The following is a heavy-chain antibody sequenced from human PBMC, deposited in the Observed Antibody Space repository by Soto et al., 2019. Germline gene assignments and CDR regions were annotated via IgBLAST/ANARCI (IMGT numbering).Heavy chain of an antibody. CDR3: ARDKDRYCSGGSCPDAFDI. CDR2: IYYSGST. CDR1: GGSISSYY. D-gene: IGHD2-15*01. J-gene: IGHJ3*02. Sequence: SETLSLTCTVSGGSISSYYWSWIRQPPGKGLEWIGYIYYSGSTNYNPSLKSRVTISVDTPKNQFSLKLSSVTAADTAVYYCARDKDRYCSGGSCPDAFDIWGQGTMVTVSS. V-gene: IGHV4-59*01.